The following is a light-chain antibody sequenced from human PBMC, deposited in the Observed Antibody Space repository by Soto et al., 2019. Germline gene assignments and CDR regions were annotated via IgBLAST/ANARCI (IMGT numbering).Light chain of an antibody. J-gene: IGKJ1*01. CDR1: QSVLYSSNNKNY. CDR2: WAS. CDR3: QQYYSTPPT. Sequence: DIVMTQSPDSLAESLGERATINCKSSQSVLYSSNNKNYLAWYQHIPGQPPKLLIYWASTRESGVPDRFSGSGSGTDFTLTISSLQAEDVAVYYCQQYYSTPPTFGQGTKVEIK. V-gene: IGKV4-1*01.